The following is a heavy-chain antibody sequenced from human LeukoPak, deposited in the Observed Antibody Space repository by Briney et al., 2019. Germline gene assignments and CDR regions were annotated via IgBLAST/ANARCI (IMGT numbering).Heavy chain of an antibody. J-gene: IGHJ3*02. D-gene: IGHD1-14*01. Sequence: GGSLRLSCAASGFTFSDHYMDWLRQAPGKGLEWVGRSRNKANSYTTEYAASVKGRFTISRDDSKNSLYLQMNSLKTEDTAVYYCARATGAFDIWGQGTMVTVSS. CDR3: ARATGAFDI. CDR2: SRNKANSYTT. V-gene: IGHV3-72*01. CDR1: GFTFSDHY.